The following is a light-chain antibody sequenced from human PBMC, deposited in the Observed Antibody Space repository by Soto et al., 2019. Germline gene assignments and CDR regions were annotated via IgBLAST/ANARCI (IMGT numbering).Light chain of an antibody. V-gene: IGKV1-6*01. CDR2: AAS. CDR1: QGIRSE. Sequence: AIHMTQSPSSLSASVGDRVTITCRASQGIRSELAWYQQKPGKAPNLLIYAASTLQSGVPSRFSGSGPGTDFTLTISSLQPEDFATYYCLHDYNYPRTFGQGTKVDIK. J-gene: IGKJ1*01. CDR3: LHDYNYPRT.